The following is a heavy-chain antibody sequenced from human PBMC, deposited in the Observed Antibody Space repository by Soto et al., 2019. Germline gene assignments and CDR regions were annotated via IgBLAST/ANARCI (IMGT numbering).Heavy chain of an antibody. V-gene: IGHV5-51*01. J-gene: IGHJ4*02. CDR2: IHHGESGI. D-gene: IGHD3-16*01. CDR3: GRGDYYFDY. CDR1: GFSFPSYW. Sequence: EVQLVQSGAEVKKPGESLKISCKVSGFSFPSYWIGWVRQMPGKGLEWMGIIHHGESGIRYSPSFQGQVTISADKSISTAYLQWSSLKASDTAMYYCGRGDYYFDYWGQGTLVTVSS.